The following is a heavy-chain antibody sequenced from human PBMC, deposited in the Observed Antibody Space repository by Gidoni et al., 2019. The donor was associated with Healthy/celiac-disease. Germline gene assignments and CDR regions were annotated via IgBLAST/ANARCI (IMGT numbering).Heavy chain of an antibody. J-gene: IGHJ3*02. Sequence: EVQLVESGGGLVQPGGSLRLSCAASGFPSSTYSMHWVRQAPGKGLEYVSGISSNGGSTYYADSVKGRFAISRDNSKNTLYLQMGSLRAEDMAVYYCARDLYSSSWNAFDIWGQGTMVTVSS. CDR3: ARDLYSSSWNAFDI. D-gene: IGHD6-13*01. CDR1: GFPSSTYS. V-gene: IGHV3-64*07. CDR2: ISSNGGST.